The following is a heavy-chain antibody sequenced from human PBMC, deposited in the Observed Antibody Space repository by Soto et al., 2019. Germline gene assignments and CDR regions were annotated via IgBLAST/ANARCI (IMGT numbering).Heavy chain of an antibody. CDR1: VYSIISDYF. D-gene: IGHD5-18*01. CDR2: IYHSGST. J-gene: IGHJ5*02. Sequence: PSETLSLTCAFSVYSIISDYFCGWIRQPPGKGLEWIASIYHSGSTFYNPSLKSRVTISVDMSKNQFSLKLTSVIAADTAMYYCARGPGSTAFDPWGQGTLVTVSS. V-gene: IGHV4-38-2*01. CDR3: ARGPGSTAFDP.